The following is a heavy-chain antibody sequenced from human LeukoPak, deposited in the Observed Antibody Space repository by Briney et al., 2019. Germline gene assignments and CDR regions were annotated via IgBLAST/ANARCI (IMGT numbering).Heavy chain of an antibody. CDR1: GFTFSDYY. D-gene: IGHD4-23*01. J-gene: IGHJ4*02. CDR3: ARGRPHGNDY. CDR2: IASDGSST. V-gene: IGHV3-74*01. Sequence: GSLRLSCAASGFTFSDYYMSWIRQAPGKGLVWVSRIASDGSSTTYADSVKGRFSISRDNAKNTLYLQMNSLRVEDTAVYYCARGRPHGNDYWGRGTLVTVSS.